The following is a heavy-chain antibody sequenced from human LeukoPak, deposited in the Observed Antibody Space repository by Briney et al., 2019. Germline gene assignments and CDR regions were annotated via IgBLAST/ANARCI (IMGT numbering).Heavy chain of an antibody. J-gene: IGHJ4*02. Sequence: GGSLGLSCAASGFTFSNAWMSWVRQAPGKGLEWVGRIKSKTDGGTTDYAAPAKGRFTISRDDSKNTLYLQMNSLKTEDTAVYYCTTDLGGATFMTTVTVGKIDYWGQGTLVTVSS. CDR3: TTDLGGATFMTTVTVGKIDY. CDR2: IKSKTDGGTT. D-gene: IGHD4-17*01. CDR1: GFTFSNAW. V-gene: IGHV3-15*01.